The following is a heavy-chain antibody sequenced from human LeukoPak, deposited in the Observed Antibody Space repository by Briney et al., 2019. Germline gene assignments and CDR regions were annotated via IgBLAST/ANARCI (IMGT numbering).Heavy chain of an antibody. V-gene: IGHV3-7*03. CDR2: IKQDETEK. CDR3: ARDTAVGYSSSWYYYYGMDV. D-gene: IGHD6-13*01. J-gene: IGHJ6*02. CDR1: GFTFSSYW. Sequence: GGSLRLSCVASGFTFSSYWMSWVRQAPGKGLEWVANIKQDETEKYYVDSVKGRFTISRDNAKKSLYLQMNSLRVEDTAVYYCARDTAVGYSSSWYYYYGMDVWGQGTTVTVSS.